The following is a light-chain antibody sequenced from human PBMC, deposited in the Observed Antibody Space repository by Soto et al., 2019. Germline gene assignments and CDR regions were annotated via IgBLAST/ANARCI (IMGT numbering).Light chain of an antibody. CDR1: QSFSNN. Sequence: EIVMTQSPATLSVSPGERATLSCRASQSFSNNYLAWYQQKPGQAPRLLIYGASNRATGIPVRFSGSGSGTEFTLTISSLQSEDFAVYYCQQYNNWPLTFGQGTRLEIK. CDR2: GAS. J-gene: IGKJ5*01. V-gene: IGKV3D-15*01. CDR3: QQYNNWPLT.